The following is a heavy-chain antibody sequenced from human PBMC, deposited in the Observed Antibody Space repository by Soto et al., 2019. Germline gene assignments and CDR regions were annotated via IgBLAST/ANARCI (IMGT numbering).Heavy chain of an antibody. CDR3: ARAFAGTTRRDAFDI. Sequence: ASVKVSCKASGYTFTSYAMHWVRQAPGQRLEWMGWINAGNGNTKYSQKFQGRVTITRDTSASTAYMELSSLRSEDTAVYYCARAFAGTTRRDAFDIWGQGTMVTVSS. CDR2: INAGNGNT. D-gene: IGHD1-1*01. J-gene: IGHJ3*02. V-gene: IGHV1-3*01. CDR1: GYTFTSYA.